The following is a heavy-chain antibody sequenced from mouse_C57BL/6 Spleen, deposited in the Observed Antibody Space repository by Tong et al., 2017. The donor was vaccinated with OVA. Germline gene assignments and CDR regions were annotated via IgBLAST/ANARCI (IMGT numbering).Heavy chain of an antibody. V-gene: IGHV5S21*01. J-gene: IGHJ2*01. CDR3: AREAELGRFDY. CDR1: GFTFSSYA. CDR2: ISSGGDYI. Sequence: EVQLQESGGDLVKPGGSLKLSCAASGFTFSSYAMSWVRQTPEKRLEWVAYISSGGDYIYYADNVKGRFTISRDNAKNNLYLQMSHLKSEDTAMYYCAREAELGRFDYWGQGTTLTVSS. D-gene: IGHD4-1*01.